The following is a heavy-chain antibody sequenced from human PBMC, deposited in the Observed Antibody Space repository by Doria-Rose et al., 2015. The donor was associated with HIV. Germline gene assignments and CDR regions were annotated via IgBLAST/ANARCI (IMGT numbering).Heavy chain of an antibody. D-gene: IGHD6-13*01. CDR2: IFSDDER. CDR3: ARIKSSRWYHKYYFDF. CDR1: GVSLSSPGMG. J-gene: IGHJ4*02. V-gene: IGHV2-26*01. Sequence: QVTLKESGPVLVKPTETLTLTCTVSGVSLSSPGMGVSWIRQPPGKALEWLANIFSDDERSYQTSLKSRLTLSRGTSKRQVVLTMTDMDPVDTATYYCARIKSSRWYHKYYFDFWGQGALVIVSA.